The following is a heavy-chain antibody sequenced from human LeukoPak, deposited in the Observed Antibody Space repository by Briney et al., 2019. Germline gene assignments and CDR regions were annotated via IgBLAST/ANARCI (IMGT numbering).Heavy chain of an antibody. D-gene: IGHD2-2*01. V-gene: IGHV3-21*04. CDR3: ANSYCSSTSCYLYYFDY. CDR2: ISSSSSYI. CDR1: GFTFSSYS. Sequence: GGSLRLSCAASGFTFSSYSMNWVRQAPGKGLEWVSSISSSSSYIYYADSVKGRFTIPRDNSKNTLYLQMNSLRAEDTAVYYCANSYCSSTSCYLYYFDYWGQGTLVTVSS. J-gene: IGHJ4*02.